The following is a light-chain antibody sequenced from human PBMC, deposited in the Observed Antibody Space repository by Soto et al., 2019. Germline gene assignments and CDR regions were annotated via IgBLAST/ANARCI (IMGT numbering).Light chain of an antibody. Sequence: IVMTQSPTPPAVSPGGRATLYCMACQSVSSNLAWYQQKPGQAPRLLIYGASTRATGIPARFSGSGSGTEFTLTISSLQSEDFAVYYCQQYNNWPITFGQGTRLEI. CDR1: QSVSSN. J-gene: IGKJ5*01. CDR3: QQYNNWPIT. V-gene: IGKV3-15*01. CDR2: GAS.